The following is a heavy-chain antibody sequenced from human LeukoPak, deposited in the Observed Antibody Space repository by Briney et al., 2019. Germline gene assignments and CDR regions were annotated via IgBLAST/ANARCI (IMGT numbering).Heavy chain of an antibody. Sequence: GGSLRLSCAASGFTFSSYSMNWVRQAPGKGLEWVSYISSSSSTIYYADSVKGRFTISRDNSKNTLYLQMNSLRAEDTAVYYCAKVPTGYSKYYFDYWGQGTLVTVSS. V-gene: IGHV3-48*01. CDR2: ISSSSSTI. D-gene: IGHD6-13*01. CDR1: GFTFSSYS. J-gene: IGHJ4*02. CDR3: AKVPTGYSKYYFDY.